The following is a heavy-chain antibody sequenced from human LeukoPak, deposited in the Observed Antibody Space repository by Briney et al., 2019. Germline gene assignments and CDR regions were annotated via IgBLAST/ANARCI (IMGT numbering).Heavy chain of an antibody. CDR3: ARARYGSGGPTYYYYYYGMDV. D-gene: IGHD3-10*01. CDR2: INHSGST. CDR1: GFTVSSNY. Sequence: GSLRLSCAASGFTVSSNYMSWVRQAPVKGLEWIGEINHSGSTNYNPSLKSRVTISVDTSKNQFSLKLSSVTAADTAVYYCARARYGSGGPTYYYYYYGMDVWGQGTTVTVSS. V-gene: IGHV4-34*01. J-gene: IGHJ6*02.